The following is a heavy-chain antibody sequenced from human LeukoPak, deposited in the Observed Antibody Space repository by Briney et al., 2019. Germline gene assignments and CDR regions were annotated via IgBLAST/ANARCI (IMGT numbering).Heavy chain of an antibody. J-gene: IGHJ3*02. Sequence: GALRLSCAASGFTFSSYAMSWVRQAPGKGLEWVSAISGSGGSTYYADSAKGRFTISRDNSKNTLYLQMNSLRAEDTAVYYCAKTGLGGSGWDEAFDIWGQGTMVTVSS. CDR1: GFTFSSYA. D-gene: IGHD6-19*01. V-gene: IGHV3-23*01. CDR2: ISGSGGST. CDR3: AKTGLGGSGWDEAFDI.